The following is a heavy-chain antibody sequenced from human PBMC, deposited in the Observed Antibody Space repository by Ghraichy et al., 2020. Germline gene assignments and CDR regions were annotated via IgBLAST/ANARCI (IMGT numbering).Heavy chain of an antibody. CDR1: GYTFPSHA. J-gene: IGHJ4*02. D-gene: IGHD1-26*01. V-gene: IGHV3-23*02. Sequence: GGSLRLSCSVSGYTFPSHAMSWVRQAPGKGLEWVSGISGSGGTTYYRDSVKGRFTISRDNPKNTVYLQMNSLSADDTAIYYCAQDRRGVPWGLDFWGQGSQVTVSS. CDR3: AQDRRGVPWGLDF. CDR2: ISGSGGTT.